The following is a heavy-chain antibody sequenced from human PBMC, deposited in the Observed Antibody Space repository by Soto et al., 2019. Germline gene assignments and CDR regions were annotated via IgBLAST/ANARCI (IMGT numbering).Heavy chain of an antibody. D-gene: IGHD5-12*01. Sequence: EVQLVESGGALVQPGGSLRLSCVVSGFTFSTYDMHWFRQPTGKGLEWVSGIGKAGDTYYPGSVKGRFTISRENAKNSLDLQMNSLRAGDTAVYYCARARYSGFDSWGQGTLVTVSS. J-gene: IGHJ5*01. CDR2: IGKAGDT. CDR3: ARARYSGFDS. V-gene: IGHV3-13*04. CDR1: GFTFSTYD.